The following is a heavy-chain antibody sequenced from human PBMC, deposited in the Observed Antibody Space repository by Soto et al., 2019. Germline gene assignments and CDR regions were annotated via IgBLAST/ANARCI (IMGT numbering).Heavy chain of an antibody. J-gene: IGHJ4*02. CDR3: ETAVGS. Sequence: EVQLLESGGGLVQPGGSLRLSCAASGFTFKNYSMSWVRQAPGKGLEWVADINGDGTDKYYGDSVKGRFTISRDNAKNSVYLEMNCLRVDDTAVYYCETAVGSGAQGTLVTVSS. CDR2: INGDGTDK. V-gene: IGHV3-7*01. CDR1: GFTFKNYS. D-gene: IGHD3-10*01.